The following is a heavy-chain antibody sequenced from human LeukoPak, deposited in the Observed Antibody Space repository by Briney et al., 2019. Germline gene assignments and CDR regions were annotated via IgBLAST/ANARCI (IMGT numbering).Heavy chain of an antibody. D-gene: IGHD6-13*01. Sequence: PGRSLRLSCAASGFTFSSHSMHWARQAPGKGLEWVAVISFDGNIKYHADSLKGRFTISRDNAKSSLYLQMNSLRVDDTAVYYCARALPSSWYFFDYWGQGALVTVSS. CDR3: ARALPSSWYFFDY. CDR2: ISFDGNIK. CDR1: GFTFSSHS. J-gene: IGHJ4*02. V-gene: IGHV3-30-3*01.